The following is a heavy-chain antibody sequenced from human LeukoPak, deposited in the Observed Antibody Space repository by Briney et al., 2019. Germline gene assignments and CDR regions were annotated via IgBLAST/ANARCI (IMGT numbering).Heavy chain of an antibody. Sequence: GGSLRLSCIASGFTFSSYDMNWVRQAPGRGLEWLSVISDGGDSTNYAGSVKGRFSIFRDNSKNTLNLQMNRLRAEDTAVYYCVKGGWLDDWGQGTLVTVSS. V-gene: IGHV3-23*01. D-gene: IGHD2-15*01. J-gene: IGHJ4*02. CDR3: VKGGWLDD. CDR1: GFTFSSYD. CDR2: ISDGGDST.